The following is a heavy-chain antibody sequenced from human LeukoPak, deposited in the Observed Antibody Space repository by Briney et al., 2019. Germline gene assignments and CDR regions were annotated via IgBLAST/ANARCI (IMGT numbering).Heavy chain of an antibody. CDR3: ARSPDDFWSGYENWFDP. Sequence: ASVKVSCKASGYTFTGYYIHWVRQAPGQGLEWMGRINPNSGGTNYAQKFQGRVTMTRDTSISTAYMELSSLRSEDTAVYYCARSPDDFWSGYENWFDPWGQGTLVTVSS. CDR2: INPNSGGT. CDR1: GYTFTGYY. J-gene: IGHJ5*02. V-gene: IGHV1-2*06. D-gene: IGHD3-3*01.